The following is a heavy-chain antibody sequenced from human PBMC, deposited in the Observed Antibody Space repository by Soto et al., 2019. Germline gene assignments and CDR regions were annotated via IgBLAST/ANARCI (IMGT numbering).Heavy chain of an antibody. CDR3: ATRMVRGVIIAALKIYGMDV. Sequence: SVKVSCKASGGTLSSYAISWVRHAPGQGLEWMGGIIPIFGTANYAQKFQGRVTITADESTRTAYMELSSLRYEDTAVYYCATRMVRGVIIAALKIYGMDVWGQGTTVTVSS. CDR1: GGTLSSYA. V-gene: IGHV1-69*01. D-gene: IGHD3-10*01. CDR2: IIPIFGTA. J-gene: IGHJ6*02.